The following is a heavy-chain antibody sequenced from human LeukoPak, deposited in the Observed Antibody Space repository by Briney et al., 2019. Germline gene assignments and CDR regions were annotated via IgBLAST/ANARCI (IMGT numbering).Heavy chain of an antibody. CDR3: AKPGGANWFDP. Sequence: SETLSLTCAVFGGSFSEYYWTWIRQPPGKGLERIGEINHRGTTNYNPSLKSRVTISVDTSKNQITLRLSSVTAADTAVYYCAKPGGANWFDPWGQGTLVSVSS. CDR2: INHRGTT. D-gene: IGHD1-26*01. V-gene: IGHV4-34*01. CDR1: GGSFSEYY. J-gene: IGHJ5*02.